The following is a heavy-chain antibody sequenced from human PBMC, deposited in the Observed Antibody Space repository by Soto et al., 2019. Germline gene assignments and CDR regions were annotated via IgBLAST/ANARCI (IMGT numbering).Heavy chain of an antibody. CDR2: INAGNGNT. J-gene: IGHJ4*02. CDR1: GYSFTNSA. D-gene: IGHD3-22*01. Sequence: QVQLVQSGAEVRKPGASVKVSCKASGYSFTNSAMHWVRQAPGQRLEWMGWINAGNGNTRYSRKFQGRVTITGDTSARTVYMDVSSLRSEDTAVYYCARLLSGYYAYWGQGSLVTVSS. V-gene: IGHV1-3*01. CDR3: ARLLSGYYAY.